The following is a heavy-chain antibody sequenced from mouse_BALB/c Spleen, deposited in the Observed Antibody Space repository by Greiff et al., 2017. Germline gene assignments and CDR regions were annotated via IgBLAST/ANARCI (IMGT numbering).Heavy chain of an antibody. CDR3: TRGAYGSGAMDY. CDR1: GYTFTSYY. CDR2: INPSNGGT. V-gene: IGHV1S81*02. J-gene: IGHJ4*01. D-gene: IGHD1-1*01. Sequence: QVQLQQSGAELVKPGASVKLSCKASGYTFTSYYMYWVKQRPGQGLEWIGEINPSNGGTNFNEKFKSKATLTVDKSSSTAYMQLSSLTSEDSAVYYCTRGAYGSGAMDYWGQGTSVTVAS.